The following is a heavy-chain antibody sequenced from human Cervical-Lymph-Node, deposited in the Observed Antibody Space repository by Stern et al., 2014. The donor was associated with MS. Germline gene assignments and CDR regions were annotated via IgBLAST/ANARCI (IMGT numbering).Heavy chain of an antibody. CDR3: AKGGSGSYLD. V-gene: IGHV3-30*04. J-gene: IGHJ4*02. Sequence: VQLVESGGGVVQPGRSLRLSCAASGFVFRRYALHWVRQAPGQVLEWVALISYDGRDKYYTDSVKGRFTVSRDNSNNTVDLEMNSLRLEDTAVYYCAKGGSGSYLDWGQGSLVTVSS. CDR2: ISYDGRDK. D-gene: IGHD1-26*01. CDR1: GFVFRRYA.